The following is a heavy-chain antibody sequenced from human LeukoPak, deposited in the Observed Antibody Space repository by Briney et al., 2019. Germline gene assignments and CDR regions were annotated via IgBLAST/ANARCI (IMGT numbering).Heavy chain of an antibody. CDR2: ISGSGGST. CDR3: AKERGAVGGPPYFVY. J-gene: IGHJ4*02. D-gene: IGHD3-16*01. CDR1: GFTFSSYA. V-gene: IGHV3-23*01. Sequence: GGSLRLSCAASGFTFSSYAMSLVRQAPGKGLEWVSAISGSGGSTYYADSVKGRFTISRDNSKNTLYLQMNSLRAEDTAVYYCAKERGAVGGPPYFVYWGQGTLVTVSS.